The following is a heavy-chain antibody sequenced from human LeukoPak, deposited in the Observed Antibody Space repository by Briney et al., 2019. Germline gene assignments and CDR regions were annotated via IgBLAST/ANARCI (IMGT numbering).Heavy chain of an antibody. V-gene: IGHV4-30-4*01. D-gene: IGHD4-17*01. Sequence: SETLSLTCTVSGGSISSGDYYWRWIRQPPGKGLEWIGYIYYSGSTYYNPSLKSRVTISVDTSKNQFSLKLSSVTAADTAVYYCASYGDYVGYFDYWGQGTLVTVSS. J-gene: IGHJ4*02. CDR1: GGSISSGDYY. CDR3: ASYGDYVGYFDY. CDR2: IYYSGST.